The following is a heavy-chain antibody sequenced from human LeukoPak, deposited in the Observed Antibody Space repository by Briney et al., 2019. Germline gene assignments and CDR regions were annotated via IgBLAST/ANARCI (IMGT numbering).Heavy chain of an antibody. D-gene: IGHD3-9*01. CDR2: INNDGSST. CDR1: GITSNNYW. Sequence: GGSLRLSCAASGITSNNYWMHWVRQAPGKGPVWVSRINNDGSSTNYADSVKGRFTISRDNAKNTLYLQMNSLRAEDTAVYYCGITIFWRYYFDYWGQGTLVTVSS. J-gene: IGHJ4*02. V-gene: IGHV3-74*01. CDR3: GITIFWRYYFDY.